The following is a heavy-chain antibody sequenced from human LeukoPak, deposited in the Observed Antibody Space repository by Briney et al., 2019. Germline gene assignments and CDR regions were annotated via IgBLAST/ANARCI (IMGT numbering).Heavy chain of an antibody. CDR1: GGSITNDY. Sequence: SETLSLTCTVSGGSITNDYWSWIRQPPGKGLEWIGYVSHSGISISNGDITNYNPSLESRVTTSRDASKNQFSLKLSSVTAADTAVYYCVRASVDSGGAFDIWGQGTMVTVSS. D-gene: IGHD3-22*01. CDR3: VRASVDSGGAFDI. J-gene: IGHJ3*02. CDR2: VSHSGISISNGDIT. V-gene: IGHV4-59*01.